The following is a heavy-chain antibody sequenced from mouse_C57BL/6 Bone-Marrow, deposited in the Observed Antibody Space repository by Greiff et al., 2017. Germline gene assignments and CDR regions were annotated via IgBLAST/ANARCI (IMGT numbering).Heavy chain of an antibody. D-gene: IGHD1-1*01. CDR2: IHPNSGST. CDR1: GYTFTSYW. V-gene: IGHV1-64*01. Sequence: QVQLQQPGAELVKPGASVKLSCKASGYTFTSYWMHWVKQRPGQGLEWIGMIHPNSGSTNYNEKFKSKATLTVDKSSSTAYMQLSSLTSEDSAVYYCARWFYYYGWYFDVWGTGTTVTVSS. J-gene: IGHJ1*03. CDR3: ARWFYYYGWYFDV.